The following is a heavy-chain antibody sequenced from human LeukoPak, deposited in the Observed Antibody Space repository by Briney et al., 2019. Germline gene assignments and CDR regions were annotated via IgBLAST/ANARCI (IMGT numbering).Heavy chain of an antibody. Sequence: GGSLRLSCAASGFIFDSFEMNWVRQAPGKGLEWVSYISSRGSTIYYADSVKGRFTISRDNAKNSLYLQMNSLRAEGTAVYYCARVGGDQVGYWGQGTLVTVSS. J-gene: IGHJ4*02. D-gene: IGHD4-17*01. CDR2: ISSRGSTI. CDR1: GFIFDSFE. CDR3: ARVGGDQVGY. V-gene: IGHV3-48*03.